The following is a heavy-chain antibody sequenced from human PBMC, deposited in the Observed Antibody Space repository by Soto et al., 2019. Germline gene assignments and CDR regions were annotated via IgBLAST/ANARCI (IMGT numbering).Heavy chain of an antibody. D-gene: IGHD3-3*01. V-gene: IGHV4-59*08. CDR2: IYYSGST. J-gene: IGHJ5*02. CDR1: GGSISSYY. CDR3: ARWTTTIFGPQGFDP. Sequence: PSETLSLTCTVSGGSISSYYWSWIRQPPGMGLEWIGYIYYSGSTNYNPSLKSRVTISVDTSKNQFSLKLSSVTAADTAVYYCARWTTTIFGPQGFDPWGQGTLVTVSS.